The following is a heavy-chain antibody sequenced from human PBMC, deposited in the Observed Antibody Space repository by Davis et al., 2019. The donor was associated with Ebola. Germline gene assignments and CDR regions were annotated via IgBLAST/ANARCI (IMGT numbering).Heavy chain of an antibody. V-gene: IGHV1-18*04. CDR3: ARDGYSSGWFYYFDY. J-gene: IGHJ4*02. CDR1: GYTFTGYY. Sequence: ASVTVSCKASGYTFTGYYMHWVRQAPGKELEWMGWISAYNGNTNYAQKLQGRVTMTTDTSTSTAYMELRSLRSDDTAVYYCARDGYSSGWFYYFDYWGQGTLVTVSS. CDR2: ISAYNGNT. D-gene: IGHD6-19*01.